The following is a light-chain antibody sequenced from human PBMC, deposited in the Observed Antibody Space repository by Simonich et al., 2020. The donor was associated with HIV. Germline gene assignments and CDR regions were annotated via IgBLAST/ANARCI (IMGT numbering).Light chain of an antibody. Sequence: EIVMTQSPATLPSSPGERATLSCRASESVSRYLAWYQQKPGQAPRLLIYDASNRATGIPARFSGSGSGTDFTLTVSSLEPEDFAVYYCQQRNNWPLFTFGPGTKVDIK. CDR1: ESVSRY. CDR2: DAS. J-gene: IGKJ3*01. V-gene: IGKV3-11*01. CDR3: QQRNNWPLFT.